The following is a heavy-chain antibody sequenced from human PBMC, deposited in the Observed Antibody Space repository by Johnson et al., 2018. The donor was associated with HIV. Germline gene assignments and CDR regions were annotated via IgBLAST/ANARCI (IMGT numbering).Heavy chain of an antibody. D-gene: IGHD3-16*01. CDR2: ISYDGSNK. J-gene: IGHJ3*02. V-gene: IGHV3-30-3*01. Sequence: QVQLVESGGGVVQPGRSLRLSCVVSGFTFSSYPMHWVRQAPGKGLEWVAVISYDGSNKYFADSVKGRFTISRDNSKNTLYLQINSLKTDDTAVYYCTTVRGAFDIWGQGTMVTVSS. CDR1: GFTFSSYP. CDR3: TTVRGAFDI.